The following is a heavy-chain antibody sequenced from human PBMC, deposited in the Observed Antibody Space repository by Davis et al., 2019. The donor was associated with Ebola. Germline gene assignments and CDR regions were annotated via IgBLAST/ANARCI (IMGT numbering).Heavy chain of an antibody. V-gene: IGHV5-51*01. CDR1: GYTFTSYW. Sequence: GESLKISCKGSGYTFTSYWIAWVRQVPGKGLEWMGIIYPGDSDTRYSPSFQGQVTISADKSISTAYLQWGSLKASDTAMYYCARSLSRRTLGGFDPWGQGTLVTVSS. J-gene: IGHJ5*02. CDR3: ARSLSRRTLGGFDP. CDR2: IYPGDSDT.